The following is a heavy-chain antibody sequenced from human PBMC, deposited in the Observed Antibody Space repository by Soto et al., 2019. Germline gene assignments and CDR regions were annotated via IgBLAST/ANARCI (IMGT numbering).Heavy chain of an antibody. Sequence: ASVKASCKASRYTFTNFYINCVRQAPGQGLEWMGIINPSGGSTTYPQKFQGRVTMTRDTSTSTVHMELITLRSEDTAVYYCARSQVGRPLDVWGPGTTVTVSS. CDR3: ARSQVGRPLDV. J-gene: IGHJ6*02. V-gene: IGHV1-46*01. CDR1: RYTFTNFY. CDR2: INPSGGST. D-gene: IGHD1-26*01.